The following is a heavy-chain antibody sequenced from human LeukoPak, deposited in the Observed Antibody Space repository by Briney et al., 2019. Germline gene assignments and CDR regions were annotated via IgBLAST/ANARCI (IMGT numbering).Heavy chain of an antibody. V-gene: IGHV4-31*03. CDR3: ARSVPPYAYYYDSSGATDAFDI. CDR1: GGSISSGGYY. J-gene: IGHJ3*02. CDR2: IYYGGST. Sequence: SETLSLTCTVSGGSISSGGYYWSWIRQHPGKGLEWIGYIYYGGSTYYNPSLKSRVTISVDTSKNQFSLKLSSVTAADTAVYYCARSVPPYAYYYDSSGATDAFDIWGQGTMVTVSS. D-gene: IGHD3-22*01.